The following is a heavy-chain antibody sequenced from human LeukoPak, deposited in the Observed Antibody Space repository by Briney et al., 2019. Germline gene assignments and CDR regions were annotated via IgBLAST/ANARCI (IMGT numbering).Heavy chain of an antibody. J-gene: IGHJ5*02. CDR2: IIPVSATV. CDR3: ARIVLGAFNWFDP. V-gene: IGHV1-69*01. D-gene: IGHD1-26*01. Sequence: ASVKVSCKTSGGTFSSYAIHWVRQAPGQGLEWMGGIIPVSATVNYAQKFQGRVAITADGSTTTAYMELSSLRSDDTAVYFCARIVLGAFNWFDPWGQGTLVTVSS. CDR1: GGTFSSYA.